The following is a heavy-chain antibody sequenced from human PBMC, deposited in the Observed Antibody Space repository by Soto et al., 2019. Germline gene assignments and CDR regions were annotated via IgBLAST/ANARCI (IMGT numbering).Heavy chain of an antibody. CDR2: IYYSGST. CDR3: ARWGREYQLLMTPWFDP. D-gene: IGHD2-2*01. CDR1: GGSISSGGYY. Sequence: SLTCTVSGGSISSGGYYWSWIRQHPGKGLEWIGYIYYSGSTYYNPSLKTRVTISVDTSKNQFSLKLSSVTAADTAVYYCARWGREYQLLMTPWFDPWGQGTLVTVSS. V-gene: IGHV4-31*03. J-gene: IGHJ5*02.